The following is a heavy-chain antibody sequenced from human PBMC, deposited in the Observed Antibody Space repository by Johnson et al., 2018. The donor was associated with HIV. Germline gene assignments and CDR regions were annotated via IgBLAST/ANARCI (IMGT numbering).Heavy chain of an antibody. CDR2: ISYDGSNK. D-gene: IGHD3-3*01. CDR1: GFTFSTYA. CDR3: ARAGPYDVWRGGHHDAFDI. V-gene: IGHV3-30*04. Sequence: QVQLVESGGGVVQPGRSLRLSCAASGFTFSTYAMHWVRQAPGKGLEWVAVISYDGSNKYYADSVKGRFTISRDNSKNTLYLQMNSLRAEDTAVYYCARAGPYDVWRGGHHDAFDIWGQGTMFTVSS. J-gene: IGHJ3*02.